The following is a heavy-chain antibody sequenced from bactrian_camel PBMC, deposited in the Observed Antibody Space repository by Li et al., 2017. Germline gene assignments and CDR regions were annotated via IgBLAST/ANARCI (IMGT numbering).Heavy chain of an antibody. CDR1: GDTYRGVMC. V-gene: IGHV3-3*01. J-gene: IGHJ4*01. CDR2: IGTGGGGP. Sequence: QLVESGGGSVQAGGSLNLSCVASGDTYRGVMCMGWFRQAPGKEREVVAAIGTGGGGPYYADSVRGRFTVSQGVSKNVVVLQMNSLKPEDTAMYYCAATGQMLSVAGCRTQGTQVTVS. D-gene: IGHD1*01.